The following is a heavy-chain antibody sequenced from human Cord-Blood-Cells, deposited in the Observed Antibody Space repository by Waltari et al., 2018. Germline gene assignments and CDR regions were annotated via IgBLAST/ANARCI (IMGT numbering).Heavy chain of an antibody. J-gene: IGHJ4*02. CDR3: ARGPAGDRGEFDY. D-gene: IGHD6-13*01. CDR1: GYTFTSYD. V-gene: IGHV1-8*03. CDR2: MSPTSGNT. Sequence: QVQLVQSGAEVKKPGASVKVSCKASGYTFTSYDINWVRQATGPGLEWMGWMSPTSGNTGYAQKFQGRVTITRNTAISTAYMELSSLRSEDTAVYYCARGPAGDRGEFDYWGQGTLVTVSS.